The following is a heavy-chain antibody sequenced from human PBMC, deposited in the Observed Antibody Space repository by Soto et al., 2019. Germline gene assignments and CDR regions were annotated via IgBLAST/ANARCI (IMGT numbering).Heavy chain of an antibody. CDR2: INHSGST. CDR3: ARERVGYSSGWYYYYYGMDV. CDR1: GGSFSGYY. Sequence: SETLSLTCAVYGGSFSGYYWSWIRQPPGKGLEWIGEINHSGSTNYNPSLKSRVTISVDTSKNQFSLKLSSVTAADTAVYYCARERVGYSSGWYYYYYGMDVWGQGTTVTVSS. J-gene: IGHJ6*02. D-gene: IGHD6-19*01. V-gene: IGHV4-34*01.